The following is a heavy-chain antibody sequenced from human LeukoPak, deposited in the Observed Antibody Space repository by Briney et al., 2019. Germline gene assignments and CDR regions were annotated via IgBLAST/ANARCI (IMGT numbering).Heavy chain of an antibody. CDR2: INHSGST. J-gene: IGHJ5*02. Sequence: PSETLSLTCAVYGGSFSGYYWSWIRQPPGKGLEWIGEINHSGSTNYNPSLKSRVTISVDRSKNQFSLKLSSVTAADTAVYYCARGDSNLRRFDPWGQGTLVTVSS. CDR1: GGSFSGYY. D-gene: IGHD4-4*01. V-gene: IGHV4-34*01. CDR3: ARGDSNLRRFDP.